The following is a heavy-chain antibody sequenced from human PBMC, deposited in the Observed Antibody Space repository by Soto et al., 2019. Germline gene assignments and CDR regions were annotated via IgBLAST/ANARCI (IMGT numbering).Heavy chain of an antibody. CDR2: INAGDGNT. J-gene: IGHJ6*03. Sequence: QVQLVQSGAEVKKPGASVKVSCKASGYTFTSYAMHWVRQAPGQRLEWMGWINAGDGNTKYSQKFQGRVTITRDTSASTAYMELSSLRSEDTAVYYCASGYDFWSGGAYMDVWGKGTTVTVSS. D-gene: IGHD3-3*01. CDR1: GYTFTSYA. V-gene: IGHV1-3*01. CDR3: ASGYDFWSGGAYMDV.